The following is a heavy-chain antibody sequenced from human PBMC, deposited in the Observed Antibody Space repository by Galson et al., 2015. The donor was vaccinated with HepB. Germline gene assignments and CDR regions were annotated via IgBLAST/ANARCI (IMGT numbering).Heavy chain of an antibody. CDR3: AKDQEGATWGYAFDI. Sequence: SLRLSCAASGFTFSSYAMSWVRQAPGKGLEWVSAISGSGGSTYYADSVKGRFTISKDNSKNTLYLQMNSLRAEDTAVYYCAKDQEGATWGYAFDIWGQGTMVTVSS. J-gene: IGHJ3*02. CDR1: GFTFSSYA. V-gene: IGHV3-23*01. D-gene: IGHD1-26*01. CDR2: ISGSGGST.